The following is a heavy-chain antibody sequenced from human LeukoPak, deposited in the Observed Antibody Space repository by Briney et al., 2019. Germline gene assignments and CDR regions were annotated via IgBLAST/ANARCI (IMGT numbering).Heavy chain of an antibody. J-gene: IGHJ4*02. V-gene: IGHV3-23*01. CDR3: AKIRYNWNDFDY. Sequence: GGSLRLSCAASGSTFSSYAMSWVRQAPGKGLEWVSAISGSGGSTYYADSVKGRFTISRDNSKNTLYLQMNSLRAEDTAVYYCAKIRYNWNDFDYWGQGTLVTVSS. D-gene: IGHD1-20*01. CDR1: GSTFSSYA. CDR2: ISGSGGST.